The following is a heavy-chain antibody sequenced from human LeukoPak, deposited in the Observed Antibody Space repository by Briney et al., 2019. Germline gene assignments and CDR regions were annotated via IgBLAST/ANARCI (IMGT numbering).Heavy chain of an antibody. V-gene: IGHV3-7*01. CDR3: ARILGTDEGADY. J-gene: IGHJ4*02. D-gene: IGHD1-7*01. Sequence: GGSPGLSRVASGFPLSKYLMTWVPPAPGRGRGWVANVNQDANNKNYVESVKGRFTISRDNAKNSLYLQMNSLRAEDTAVYYCARILGTDEGADYWGQGTLVTVSS. CDR1: GFPLSKYL. CDR2: VNQDANNK.